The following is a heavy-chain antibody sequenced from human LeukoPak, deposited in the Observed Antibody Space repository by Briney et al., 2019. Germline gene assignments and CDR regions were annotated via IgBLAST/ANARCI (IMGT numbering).Heavy chain of an antibody. CDR3: ARDGYCSGGSCYFLAPFDY. CDR1: GFTFSSYG. V-gene: IGHV3-30*02. D-gene: IGHD2-15*01. J-gene: IGHJ4*02. Sequence: GGSLRLSCAASGFTFSSYGMHWVRQAPGKGLEWVAFIRYDGSNKYYADSVKGRFTISGDNSKNTLYLQMNSLRAEDTAVYYCARDGYCSGGSCYFLAPFDYWGQGTLVTVSS. CDR2: IRYDGSNK.